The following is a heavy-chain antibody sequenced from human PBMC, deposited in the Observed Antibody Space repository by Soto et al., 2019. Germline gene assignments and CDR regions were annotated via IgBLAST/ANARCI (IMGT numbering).Heavy chain of an antibody. Sequence: PGGSLRLSCAASGFTVSSNYMSWVRQAPGKGLEWVSVIYSGGSTYYADSVKGRFTISRDNSKNTLYLQMNSLRAEDTAVYYCATRLWVQSRSSDYWGQATLVTVFS. V-gene: IGHV3-53*01. D-gene: IGHD5-18*01. CDR3: ATRLWVQSRSSDY. CDR2: IYSGGST. J-gene: IGHJ4*02. CDR1: GFTVSSNY.